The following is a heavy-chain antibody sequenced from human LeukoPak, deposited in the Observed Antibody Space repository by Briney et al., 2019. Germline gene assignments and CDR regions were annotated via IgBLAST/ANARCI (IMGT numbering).Heavy chain of an antibody. CDR2: ISAYNGNT. CDR3: AREGDYDFWGGYSDY. CDR1: GYTFTSYG. V-gene: IGHV1-18*01. D-gene: IGHD3-3*01. J-gene: IGHJ4*02. Sequence: ASVKVSCKASGYTFTSYGISWVRQAPGQGLDWMGWISAYNGNTNYAQKLQGRVTMTTDTSTSTAYMELRSLRSDDTAVYYCAREGDYDFWGGYSDYWGQGTLVTVSS.